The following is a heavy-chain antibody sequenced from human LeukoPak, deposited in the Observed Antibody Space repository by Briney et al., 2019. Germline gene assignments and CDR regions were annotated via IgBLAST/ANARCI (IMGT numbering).Heavy chain of an antibody. CDR2: INSDGSST. J-gene: IGHJ4*02. V-gene: IGHV3-74*01. CDR1: GFTFSRYY. CDR3: TRVFVGDEYSSSGY. D-gene: IGHD6-13*01. Sequence: PGGSLRLSCAASGFTFSRYYMHWVRQAPGKGLVWDPRINSDGSSTTYADSVKGRFTISRDNAKNTLYLQTNSLKVEDTAVYYCTRVFVGDEYSSSGYWGQGTLVTVSS.